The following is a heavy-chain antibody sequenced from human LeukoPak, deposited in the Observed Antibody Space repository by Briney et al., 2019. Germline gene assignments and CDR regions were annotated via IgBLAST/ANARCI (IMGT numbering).Heavy chain of an antibody. V-gene: IGHV3-64*01. CDR1: GFTFSSYA. D-gene: IGHD2-15*01. CDR2: ISTNGGGT. Sequence: RPGGSLRLSCAASGFTFSSYAMHWVRQTPGKGLEYVSAISTNGGGTYYANSVKGRFTISRDNSKNTLYLQMRSLRAEDMAVYFCARYCNGVTCYSGYDYWGQGTLVTVSS. J-gene: IGHJ4*02. CDR3: ARYCNGVTCYSGYDY.